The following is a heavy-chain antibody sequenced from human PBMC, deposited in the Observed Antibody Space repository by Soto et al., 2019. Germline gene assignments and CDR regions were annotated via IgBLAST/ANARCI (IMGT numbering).Heavy chain of an antibody. CDR1: GGSFSGYY. J-gene: IGHJ4*02. CDR2: INHSGST. V-gene: IGHV4-34*01. D-gene: IGHD2-15*01. Sequence: QVQLQQWGAGLLKPSETLSLTCAVYGGSFSGYYWSWIRQPPGKGLEWIGEINHSGSTNYNPSLKSRVTISVDTSKNQFSLKLSSVTAVDTAVYYCARAPALDIVVVVALYGYYFDYWGQGTLVTVSS. CDR3: ARAPALDIVVVVALYGYYFDY.